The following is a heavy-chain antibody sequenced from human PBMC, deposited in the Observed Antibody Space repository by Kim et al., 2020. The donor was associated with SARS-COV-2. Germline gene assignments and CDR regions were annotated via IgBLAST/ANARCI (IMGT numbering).Heavy chain of an antibody. J-gene: IGHJ4*02. D-gene: IGHD1-26*01. CDR2: ISTYNGNT. V-gene: IGHV1-18*01. Sequence: ASVKVSCKASGYTFTSYGISWVRQAPGQGLEWMGWISTYNGNTNYAQKLQGRVTMTTDTSTSTAYMELRSLRSDDTAVFYCARDEGELDRYGAYYRQGALDYWGQGTLVTVSS. CDR3: ARDEGELDRYGAYYRQGALDY. CDR1: GYTFTSYG.